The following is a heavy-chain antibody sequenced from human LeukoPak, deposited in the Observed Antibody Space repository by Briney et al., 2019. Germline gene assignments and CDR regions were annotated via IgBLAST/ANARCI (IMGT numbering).Heavy chain of an antibody. V-gene: IGHV7-4-1*02. J-gene: IGHJ6*02. CDR1: GYTFTSYA. CDR2: INTNTGNP. CDR3: ARAEVLEWLDYYYYGMDV. D-gene: IGHD3-3*01. Sequence: GASVKVACKASGYTFTSYAMNWVRQAPGQGLEWMGWINTNTGNPTYAQGFTGRFVFPLDTSVSTAYLQISSLKAEDTAVYYCARAEVLEWLDYYYYGMDVWGHGTTVTVSS.